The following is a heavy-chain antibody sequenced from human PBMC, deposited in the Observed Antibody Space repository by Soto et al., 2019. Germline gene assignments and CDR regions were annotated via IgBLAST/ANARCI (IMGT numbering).Heavy chain of an antibody. CDR3: ARHEAARQGYYYGMDV. Sequence: GESLKISCKGSGYSFTSYWIGWARQMPGKGLEWMGIIYPGDSDTRYSPSFQGQVTISADKSISTAYLQWSSLRASDTAMYYCARHEAARQGYYYGMDVWGQGTTVTVSS. CDR2: IYPGDSDT. D-gene: IGHD6-6*01. J-gene: IGHJ6*02. V-gene: IGHV5-51*01. CDR1: GYSFTSYW.